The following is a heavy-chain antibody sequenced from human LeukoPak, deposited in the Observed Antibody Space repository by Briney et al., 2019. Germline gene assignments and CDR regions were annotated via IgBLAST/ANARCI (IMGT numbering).Heavy chain of an antibody. V-gene: IGHV3-23*01. J-gene: IGHJ4*02. Sequence: GGSLRLSCAVSGFTFSDAWMSWVRQAPGKGLEWVSTIGGSGDKTFYADSVKGRFTISRDNSKNMVHLQMNSLTGEDTALYYCVRRGDASSGWGDHDFWGQGALVTVSS. CDR3: VRRGDASSGWGDHDF. CDR2: IGGSGDKT. CDR1: GFTFSDAW. D-gene: IGHD6-19*01.